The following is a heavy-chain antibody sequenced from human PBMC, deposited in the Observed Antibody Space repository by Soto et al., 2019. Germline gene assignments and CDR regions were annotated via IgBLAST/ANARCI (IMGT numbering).Heavy chain of an antibody. D-gene: IGHD5-18*01. J-gene: IGHJ4*02. V-gene: IGHV4-31*03. CDR3: ARGRGYSYGPYYFDY. Sequence: SLTCTVSGGSISSEGYYWSWFRQLPGKGLEWIGDIYYSGTTYHNPSLRSRLTISGDASKNQFSLKLSSVTAADTALYYCARGRGYSYGPYYFDYWGQGTLGTSPQ. CDR1: GGSISSEGYY. CDR2: IYYSGTT.